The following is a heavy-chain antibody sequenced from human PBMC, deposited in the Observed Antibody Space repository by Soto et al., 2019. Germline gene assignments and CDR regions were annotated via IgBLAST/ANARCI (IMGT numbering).Heavy chain of an antibody. D-gene: IGHD3-9*01. V-gene: IGHV1-18*01. J-gene: IGHJ3*02. CDR3: ARGRILALIHDAFEI. CDR1: GYDFTSYG. CDR2: ISAYNGKR. Sequence: QGQLLQSGDEVKKPGASVRVSCRASGYDFTSYGISWVRQAPGQGLEWVAWISAYNGKRDTAQKFEGGGTMTLDTTTDTAHYELGNLTSSDTAVYYCARGRILALIHDAFEIWGQGTLVAVSS.